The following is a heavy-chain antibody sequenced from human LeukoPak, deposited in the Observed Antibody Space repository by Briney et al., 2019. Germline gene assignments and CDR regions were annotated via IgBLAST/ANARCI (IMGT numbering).Heavy chain of an antibody. CDR1: GFTFSSYG. V-gene: IGHV3-33*01. CDR2: IWYDGSNK. D-gene: IGHD5-12*01. CDR3: AREGILYSGYVPEAAAFDI. J-gene: IGHJ3*02. Sequence: GRSLRLSCAASGFTFSSYGMHGVRQAPGKGLEWVAVIWYDGSNKYYADSVKGRFTISKDNSKNTLYLQMNSLRAEDTAVYYCAREGILYSGYVPEAAAFDIWGQGTMVTVSS.